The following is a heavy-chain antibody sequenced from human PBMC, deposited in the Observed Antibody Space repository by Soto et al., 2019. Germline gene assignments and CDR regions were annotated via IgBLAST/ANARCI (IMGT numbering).Heavy chain of an antibody. CDR2: VNHSGEA. D-gene: IGHD3-10*01. CDR3: TRAGRFPRSWFDP. V-gene: IGHV4-34*01. J-gene: IGHJ5*02. Sequence: PSETLSLTCGVYGGSFRNYYWIWVRQPPGKGLEWIGEVNHSGEATYNPSLQSRITISLDTSNNQFSLKMTSVTAADTAMYFCTRAGRFPRSWFDPWGQGTQVTSPQ. CDR1: GGSFRNYY.